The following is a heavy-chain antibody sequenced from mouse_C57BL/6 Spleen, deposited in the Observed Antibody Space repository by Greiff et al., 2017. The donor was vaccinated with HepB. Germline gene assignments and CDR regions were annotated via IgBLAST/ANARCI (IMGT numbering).Heavy chain of an antibody. D-gene: IGHD2-3*01. J-gene: IGHJ4*01. V-gene: IGHV3-6*01. Sequence: DVQLQESGPGLVKPSQSLSLTCSVTGYSITSGYYWNWIRQFPGNKLEWMGYISYDGSNNYNPSLKNRISITRDTSKNQFFLKLNSVTTEDTATYYCARDDGYSYAMDYWGQGTSVTVSS. CDR1: GYSITSGYY. CDR2: ISYDGSN. CDR3: ARDDGYSYAMDY.